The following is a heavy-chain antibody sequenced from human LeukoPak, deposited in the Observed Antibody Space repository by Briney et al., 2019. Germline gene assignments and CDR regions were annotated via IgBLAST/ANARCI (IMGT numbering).Heavy chain of an antibody. CDR1: GGSISSSSYY. CDR3: AVGTWPGLFDY. D-gene: IGHD7-27*01. J-gene: IGHJ4*02. CDR2: IYYSGST. Sequence: NPSETLSLTCTVSGGSISSSSYYWGWIRQPPGKGLEWIGSIYYSGSTYYNPSLKSRVTISVDTSKNQFSLKLSSVTAADTAVYYCAVGTWPGLFDYWGQGTLVTVSS. V-gene: IGHV4-39*01.